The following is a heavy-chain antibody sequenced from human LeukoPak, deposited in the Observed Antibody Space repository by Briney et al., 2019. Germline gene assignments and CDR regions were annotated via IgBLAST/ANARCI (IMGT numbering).Heavy chain of an antibody. CDR3: ARDGAVDILTGYGAFDI. Sequence: PSETLSLTCTVSGGSINYYWTWMRQPPGKRLEWIGYMFYTGTTNYNPSLKSRVTISVDTSTNQFSLKLKSVTAADTAVYYCARDGAVDILTGYGAFDIWGQGTMVTVSS. CDR1: GGSINYY. V-gene: IGHV4-59*01. J-gene: IGHJ3*02. D-gene: IGHD3-9*01. CDR2: MFYTGTT.